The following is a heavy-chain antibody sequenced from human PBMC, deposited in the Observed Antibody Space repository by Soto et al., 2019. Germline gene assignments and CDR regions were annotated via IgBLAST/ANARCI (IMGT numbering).Heavy chain of an antibody. D-gene: IGHD2-15*01. CDR1: GYSFTNYY. CDR3: AMSDNVVVAASSPVYFDY. V-gene: IGHV1-46*01. CDR2: INPSGIST. J-gene: IGHJ4*02. Sequence: QVQLVQSGAEVKKPGASVKVSCKTSGYSFTNYYLHWVRQAPGQGLEWMGLINPSGISTSYAQKFQGRVTMTRDTSTSNVYMDLSSLRSEDTAVYYCAMSDNVVVAASSPVYFDYWGQGTLVTVSS.